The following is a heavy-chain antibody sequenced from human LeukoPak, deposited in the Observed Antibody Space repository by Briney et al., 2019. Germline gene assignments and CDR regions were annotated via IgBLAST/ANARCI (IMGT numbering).Heavy chain of an antibody. CDR3: ARYSGNYLGAGAEYFQH. CDR1: GGSISSSNYY. J-gene: IGHJ1*01. CDR2: IYYSGST. V-gene: IGHV4-39*01. Sequence: SETLSLTCTVSGGSISSSNYYWGWIRRPPGKGLEWIGSIYYSGSTYYNPSLKSRVTISVDTSKNQFSLKLSSATAADTAVYYCARYSGNYLGAGAEYFQHWGQGTLVTVSS. D-gene: IGHD1-26*01.